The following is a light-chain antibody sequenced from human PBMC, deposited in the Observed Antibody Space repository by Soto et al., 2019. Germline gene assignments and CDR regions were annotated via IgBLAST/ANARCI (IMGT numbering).Light chain of an antibody. CDR1: QSVSSSD. J-gene: IGKJ4*01. CDR2: GAS. CDR3: QQYGSSPLT. V-gene: IGKV3-20*01. Sequence: EIVLTQSPGTLSLSPGERATLSCRASQSVSSSDLAGYQQKPGQAPRILIYGASSRATGIPDRLSGSGSGTDFTIAFSRLEPEDLAVYYCQQYGSSPLTFGGGTKLEIK.